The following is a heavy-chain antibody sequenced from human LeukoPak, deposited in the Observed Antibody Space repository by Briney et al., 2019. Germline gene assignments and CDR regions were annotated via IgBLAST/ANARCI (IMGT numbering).Heavy chain of an antibody. Sequence: GLSLRLACTGSGFTFSDCDMNWVRQAPGKGLEWISSISGRSSHIYYAGSIKGRFTISRDNAKNSLYLQMNSLRDEDTAVYYCTRAFPPLRTAAAGDVWGQGTLVTVSS. CDR2: ISGRSSHI. J-gene: IGHJ4*02. D-gene: IGHD6-13*01. CDR1: GFTFSDCD. V-gene: IGHV3-21*01. CDR3: TRAFPPLRTAAAGDV.